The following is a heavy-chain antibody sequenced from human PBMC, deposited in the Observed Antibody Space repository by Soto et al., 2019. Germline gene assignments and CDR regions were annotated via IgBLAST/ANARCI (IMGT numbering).Heavy chain of an antibody. CDR3: AIYDSSGSRGFQH. CDR1: GGSISSGAYY. V-gene: IGHV4-31*03. CDR2: IYYSGST. J-gene: IGHJ1*01. D-gene: IGHD3-22*01. Sequence: LSLTCTVSGGSISSGAYYWSWIRQHPGKGLEWIGYIYYSGSTYYNPSLKSRVTVSVDTSKNQFSLKLSSVTAADTAVYYCAIYDSSGSRGFQHWGQGTLVT.